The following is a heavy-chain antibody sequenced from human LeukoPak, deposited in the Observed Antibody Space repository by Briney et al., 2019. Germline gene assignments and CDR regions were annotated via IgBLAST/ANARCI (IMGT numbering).Heavy chain of an antibody. CDR3: AREVGYSSSWYGRFDP. CDR1: GYTFTGHY. CDR2: INPNSGGT. Sequence: ASEKVSCKASGYTFTGHYMHWVRQAPGQGLEWMGRINPNSGGTNYAQKFQGRVTMTRDTSISTAYMELTRLRYDDTAMYYCAREVGYSSSWYGRFDPWGQGTLVTVSS. D-gene: IGHD6-13*01. V-gene: IGHV1-2*06. J-gene: IGHJ5*01.